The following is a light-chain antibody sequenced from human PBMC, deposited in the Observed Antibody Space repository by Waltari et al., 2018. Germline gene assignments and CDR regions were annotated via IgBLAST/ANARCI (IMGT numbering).Light chain of an antibody. Sequence: EIVMTLSPATLSLSPGEGATLSYRASQSDSNKLAWYQQKPGQAPRLLIYGASTRATGIPARFSGSGSGTEFTLTISSLQSEDFAIYDCQQYDDWPYTFGQGTKLDI. V-gene: IGKV3D-15*01. CDR2: GAS. CDR3: QQYDDWPYT. CDR1: QSDSNK. J-gene: IGKJ2*01.